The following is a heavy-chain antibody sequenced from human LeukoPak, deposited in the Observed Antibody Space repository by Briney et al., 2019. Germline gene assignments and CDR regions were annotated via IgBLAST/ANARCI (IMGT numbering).Heavy chain of an antibody. Sequence: KPGGSLRLSCAASGFTFSNAWMSWVRQAPGKGLEWVGRIKSKTDGGTTDYAAPVKGRFTISRDDSKNTLYLQMNSLRAEDTAVYHCARDRYRGSSWYQGSAYWGQGTLVTVSS. CDR2: IKSKTDGGTT. V-gene: IGHV3-15*01. CDR3: ARDRYRGSSWYQGSAY. CDR1: GFTFSNAW. J-gene: IGHJ4*02. D-gene: IGHD6-13*01.